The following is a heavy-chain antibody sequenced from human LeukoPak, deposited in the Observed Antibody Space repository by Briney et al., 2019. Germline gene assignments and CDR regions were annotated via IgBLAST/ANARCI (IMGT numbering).Heavy chain of an antibody. CDR1: GFTFNNYA. CDR3: AKSQYCSSTSCYGPFDP. Sequence: QPGGSLRLSCAASGFTFNNYAMSWVRQAPGKGLEWVSGISGGGGSTFYADSVKGRFTISRDNSKNTLYLQMNSLRAEDTAVYYCAKSQYCSSTSCYGPFDPWGQGTLVTVSS. V-gene: IGHV3-23*01. D-gene: IGHD2-2*01. CDR2: ISGGGGST. J-gene: IGHJ5*02.